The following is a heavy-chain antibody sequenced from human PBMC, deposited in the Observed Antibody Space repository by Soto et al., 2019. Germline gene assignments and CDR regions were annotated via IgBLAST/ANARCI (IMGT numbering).Heavy chain of an antibody. J-gene: IGHJ6*02. V-gene: IGHV1-69*11. Sequence: QVQLVQSGAEVKKPGSSVRVSCKAPGGTFGTYAINWVRQAPGQGLEWMGRIIPILGTANYAQMFQGRVTIPADESTSTAYMELSSLRSEDRAVYYCARDDSNYPGRYGMDVWGQGTTVTVSS. CDR3: ARDDSNYPGRYGMDV. D-gene: IGHD4-4*01. CDR1: GGTFGTYA. CDR2: IIPILGTA.